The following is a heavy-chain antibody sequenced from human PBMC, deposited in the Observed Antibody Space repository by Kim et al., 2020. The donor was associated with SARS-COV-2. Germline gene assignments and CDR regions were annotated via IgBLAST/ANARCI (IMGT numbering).Heavy chain of an antibody. CDR2: ISGSGGST. J-gene: IGHJ4*02. V-gene: IGHV3-23*01. Sequence: GGSLRLSCAASGFTFSSYAMSWVRQAPGKGLEWVSAISGSGGSTYYADSVKGRFTISRDNSKNTLYLQMNSLRAEDTAVYYCAKDLDYYDSRVISPGFDYWGQGTLVTVSS. CDR1: GFTFSSYA. D-gene: IGHD3-22*01. CDR3: AKDLDYYDSRVISPGFDY.